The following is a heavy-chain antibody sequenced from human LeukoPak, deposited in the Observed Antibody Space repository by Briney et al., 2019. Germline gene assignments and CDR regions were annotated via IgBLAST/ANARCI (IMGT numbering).Heavy chain of an antibody. CDR3: ARAYCGGDCPFDY. Sequence: GRSLRLSCAASGFTFSSYAMHWVRQAPGKGLEWVAVISYDGGNKYYADSVKGRFTISRDNSKNTLYLQMNSLRAEDTAVYYCARAYCGGDCPFDYWGQGTLVTVSS. CDR1: GFTFSSYA. J-gene: IGHJ4*02. V-gene: IGHV3-30-3*01. CDR2: ISYDGGNK. D-gene: IGHD2-21*02.